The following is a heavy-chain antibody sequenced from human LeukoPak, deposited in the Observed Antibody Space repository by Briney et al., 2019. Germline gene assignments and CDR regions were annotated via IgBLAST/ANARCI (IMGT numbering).Heavy chain of an antibody. CDR2: IVVGSGNT. Sequence: ASVKVSCKASGFTFTSSAMQWVRQAPGQRLEWIGWIVVGSGNTNYAQKFQERVTITRDMSTSTAYMELSRLRSDATAVYYCAEEFRYSGGYYYWGEGTLVTVSS. D-gene: IGHD1-26*01. CDR1: GFTFTSSA. J-gene: IGHJ4*02. V-gene: IGHV1-58*02. CDR3: AEEFRYSGGYYY.